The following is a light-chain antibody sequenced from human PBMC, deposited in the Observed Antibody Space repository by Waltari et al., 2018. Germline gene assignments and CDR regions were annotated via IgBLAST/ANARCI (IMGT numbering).Light chain of an antibody. CDR1: SSHVGGYKH. CDR3: SSYTGSNVV. Sequence: QSALTQPPSASGSPGQSVTISCTGTSSHVGGYKHVSWYQQHPGKAPKLMIYEVSKRPSGVPHRFSGSKSGNTASLTVSGLQAEDEADYYCSSYTGSNVVFGGGTKLTVL. CDR2: EVS. J-gene: IGLJ2*01. V-gene: IGLV2-8*01.